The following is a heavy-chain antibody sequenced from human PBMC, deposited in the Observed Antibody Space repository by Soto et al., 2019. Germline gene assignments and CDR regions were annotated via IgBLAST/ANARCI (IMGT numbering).Heavy chain of an antibody. V-gene: IGHV4-59*01. CDR2: IYYSGST. CDR1: GGSISSYY. D-gene: IGHD5-12*01. Sequence: SETPSLTCTVSGGSISSYYWSWIRQPPGKGLEWIGYIYYSGSTNYNPSLKSRVTISVDTSKNQFSLKLSSVTAADTAVYYCARWLPPPYYYGIAVWGQGPTVTVS. CDR3: ARWLPPPYYYGIAV. J-gene: IGHJ6*02.